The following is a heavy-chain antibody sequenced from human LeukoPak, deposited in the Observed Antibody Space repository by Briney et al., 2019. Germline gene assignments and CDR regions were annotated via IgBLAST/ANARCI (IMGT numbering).Heavy chain of an antibody. J-gene: IGHJ3*02. CDR2: INPNSGGT. D-gene: IGHD3-3*01. CDR1: GYTFTGYY. V-gene: IGHV1-2*06. Sequence: ASVKVSCKASGYTFTGYYMHWVRQAPGQGLERMGRINPNSGGTNYAQKFQGRVTMTRDTSISTAYMELSRLRSDDTAVYYCAGLYYDFWSGYTDAFDIWGQGTMVTVSS. CDR3: AGLYYDFWSGYTDAFDI.